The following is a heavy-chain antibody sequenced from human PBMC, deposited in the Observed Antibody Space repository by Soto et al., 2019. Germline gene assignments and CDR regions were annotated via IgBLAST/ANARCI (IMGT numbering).Heavy chain of an antibody. CDR3: ARHGGVGRGATGAFDI. J-gene: IGHJ3*02. CDR1: GGTFSSYT. D-gene: IGHD3-10*01. Sequence: QVQLVQSGAEVKKPGSSVKVSCKASGGTFSSYTISWVRQAPGQGLEWMGRIIPILGIAHYAQKFQGRVTITADKSTSTGYMALSSLRSEDAAGYYCARHGGVGRGATGAFDIWGQGTMVTVSS. CDR2: IIPILGIA. V-gene: IGHV1-69*02.